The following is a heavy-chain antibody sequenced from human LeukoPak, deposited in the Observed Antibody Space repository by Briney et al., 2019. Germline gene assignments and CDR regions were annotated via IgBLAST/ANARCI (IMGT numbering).Heavy chain of an antibody. Sequence: PSETLSLTCTVSGGSISSSSYYWGWIRQPPGKGLEWIGNIYYRGSTYYNPSLKSRVSISLDTSKNQFSLKLTSVTAADTAVYYCARDPSYQHWFDPWGQGSLVTVSS. V-gene: IGHV4-39*07. CDR1: GGSISSSSYY. CDR2: IYYRGST. CDR3: ARDPSYQHWFDP. J-gene: IGHJ5*02.